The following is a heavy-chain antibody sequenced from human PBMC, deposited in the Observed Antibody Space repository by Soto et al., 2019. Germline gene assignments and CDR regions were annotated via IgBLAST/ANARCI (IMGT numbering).Heavy chain of an antibody. CDR3: ATGQLVHHGMDV. CDR1: GGTFSSYA. D-gene: IGHD6-6*01. CDR2: NIPIFGTA. J-gene: IGHJ6*02. V-gene: IGHV1-69*13. Sequence: ASVKVSCKASGGTFSSYAISWVRQAPGQGLEWMGGNIPIFGTANYAQKFQGRVTITADESTSTAYMELSSLRSEDTAVYYCATGQLVHHGMDVWGQGTTVTVSS.